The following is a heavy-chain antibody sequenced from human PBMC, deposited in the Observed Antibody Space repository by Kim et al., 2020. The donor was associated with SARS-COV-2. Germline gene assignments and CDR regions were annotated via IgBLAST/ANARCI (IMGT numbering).Heavy chain of an antibody. Sequence: GGSLRLSCAASGFTFSSYAMSWVRQAPGKGLEWVSAISGSGGSTYYADSVKGRFTISRDNSKNTLYLQMNSLRAEDTAVYYCAKATGYRGSKDQFNPYQPLLPGYYVDYWGQGTLVTVSS. J-gene: IGHJ4*02. D-gene: IGHD2-2*01. CDR2: ISGSGGST. CDR1: GFTFSSYA. CDR3: AKATGYRGSKDQFNPYQPLLPGYYVDY. V-gene: IGHV3-23*01.